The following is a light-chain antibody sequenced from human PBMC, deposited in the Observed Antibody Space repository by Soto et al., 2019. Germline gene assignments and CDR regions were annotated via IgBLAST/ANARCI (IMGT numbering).Light chain of an antibody. V-gene: IGKV3-11*01. CDR3: QQRSKWPPP. J-gene: IGKJ4*01. CDR1: ESISTY. Sequence: EAVLTQSPAILSLSPGQRATLSCRASESISTYLAWYQQKPGQAPRLLIFDASRRATGIPARFSGSGSGTDFTLTISSLEPEDFAFYYCQQRSKWPPPFGGGTKVEI. CDR2: DAS.